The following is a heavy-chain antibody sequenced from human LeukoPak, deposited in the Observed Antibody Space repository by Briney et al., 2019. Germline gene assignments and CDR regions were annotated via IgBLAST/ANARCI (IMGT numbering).Heavy chain of an antibody. CDR3: ASRDDSGPY. CDR2: IYTSGST. CDR1: GGSISSGSYY. Sequence: SETLSLTCTVSGGSISSGSYYWSWIRQPAGKGLEWIWRIYTSGSTNYNPSLQSRVTISLDESKNHFSLRVTSMTAADTAVYYCASRDDSGPYWGQGTLVTVSS. D-gene: IGHD4-17*01. J-gene: IGHJ4*02. V-gene: IGHV4-61*02.